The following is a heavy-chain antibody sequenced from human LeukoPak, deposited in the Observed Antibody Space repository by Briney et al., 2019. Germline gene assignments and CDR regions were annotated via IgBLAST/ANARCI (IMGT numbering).Heavy chain of an antibody. CDR2: ISAYNGNT. CDR3: ARYPPYDSSGYYLFDY. Sequence: ASVKVSCKASGYTFTSYGISWVRQAPGQGLEWMGWISAYNGNTNYAQKLRGRVTMTTDTSTSTAYMELRSLRSDDTVVYYCARYPPYDSSGYYLFDYWGQGTLVTVSS. D-gene: IGHD3-22*01. J-gene: IGHJ4*02. CDR1: GYTFTSYG. V-gene: IGHV1-18*01.